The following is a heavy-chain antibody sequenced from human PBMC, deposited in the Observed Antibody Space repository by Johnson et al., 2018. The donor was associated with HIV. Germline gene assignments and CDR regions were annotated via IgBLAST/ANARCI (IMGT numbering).Heavy chain of an antibody. J-gene: IGHJ3*02. CDR3: AKDLVSTYDYVWGSYRSDAFDI. CDR2: ISYDGSNK. V-gene: IGHV3-30-3*01. CDR1: GFTFSSYA. Sequence: QVQVVESGGGVVQPGRSLRLSCAASGFTFSSYAMHWVRQAPGKGLEWVAVISYDGSNKYYADSVKGRFTISRDNSKNTLYLQMNSLRAEDTAVYYCAKDLVSTYDYVWGSYRSDAFDIWGRDNGHRLF. D-gene: IGHD3-16*02.